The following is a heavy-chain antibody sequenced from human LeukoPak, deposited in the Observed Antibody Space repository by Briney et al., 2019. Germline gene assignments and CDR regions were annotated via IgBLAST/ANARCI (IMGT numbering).Heavy chain of an antibody. V-gene: IGHV4-34*01. CDR3: ARGRSYYKLVRLPGCYFDY. CDR1: GGSFSGYY. Sequence: SETLSLTCAVSGGSFSGYYWSWIRQPPGKGLEWIGEINHSGSNNYNPSLKSRVTISVDTSKNQSTLKLSSVTAADTAVYCCARGRSYYKLVRLPGCYFDYWGQGTLVTVSS. CDR2: INHSGSN. J-gene: IGHJ4*02. D-gene: IGHD3-10*01.